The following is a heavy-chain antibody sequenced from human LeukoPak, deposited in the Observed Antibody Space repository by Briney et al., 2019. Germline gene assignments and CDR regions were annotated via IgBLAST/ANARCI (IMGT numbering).Heavy chain of an antibody. CDR3: ARDLYYDSSGYYDY. Sequence: PGGSLKLSCAASGFTFSDYYMSWIRQAPGKGLEWVSYISSSSSYTNYADSVKGRFTISRDNAKNSLYLQMNSLRAEDTAVYYCARDLYYDSSGYYDYWGQGTLVTVSS. J-gene: IGHJ4*02. CDR1: GFTFSDYY. D-gene: IGHD3-22*01. V-gene: IGHV3-11*06. CDR2: ISSSSSYT.